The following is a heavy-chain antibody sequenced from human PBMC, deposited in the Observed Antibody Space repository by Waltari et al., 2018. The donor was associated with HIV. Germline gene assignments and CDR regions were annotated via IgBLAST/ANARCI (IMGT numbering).Heavy chain of an antibody. CDR3: ARMYYGSWFTMADYGLDV. Sequence: QVQLVQSGAEVKKPGASVTVYCKASGYTFSVYYIPCVRQPPGQGLEWLGRIDPDSGLANYAQTFQGRVTMTRAKSIGTVYLKLSGLRSDDTALYYCARMYYGSWFTMADYGLDVWGQGTTVTVSS. CDR2: IDPDSGLA. J-gene: IGHJ6*02. CDR1: GYTFSVYY. D-gene: IGHD3-10*01. V-gene: IGHV1-2*06.